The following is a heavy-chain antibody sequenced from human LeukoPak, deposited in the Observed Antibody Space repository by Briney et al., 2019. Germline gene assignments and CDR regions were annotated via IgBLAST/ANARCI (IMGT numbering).Heavy chain of an antibody. CDR1: GFTFSSYA. Sequence: PGGSLRLSCAASGFTFSSYATSWVRQAPGKGLEWVSGISGSGGTTYYADSVKGRFTISRDNSKNMVYLQMNSLRTEDTAVYFCAKGPPHYYYDSSGWFLQLWGQGTLVTVSS. V-gene: IGHV3-23*01. CDR2: ISGSGGTT. CDR3: AKGPPHYYYDSSGWFLQL. D-gene: IGHD3-22*01. J-gene: IGHJ1*01.